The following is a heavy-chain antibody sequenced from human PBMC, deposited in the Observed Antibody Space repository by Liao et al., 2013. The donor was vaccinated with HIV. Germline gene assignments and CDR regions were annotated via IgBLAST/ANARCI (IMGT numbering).Heavy chain of an antibody. J-gene: IGHJ4*02. Sequence: QVQLQESGSGRVKPSKTLALTCVVSGGSINSYSWNWIRQPPGKGLEWLGSISYSGNANYNPSLYSRVTISLDTSRNQVSLMLNSVTVADTAVYYCARGGGHFDFWGQGTLVTVSS. V-gene: IGHV4-59*01. D-gene: IGHD3-16*01. CDR3: ARGGGHFDF. CDR1: GGSINSYS. CDR2: ISYSGNA.